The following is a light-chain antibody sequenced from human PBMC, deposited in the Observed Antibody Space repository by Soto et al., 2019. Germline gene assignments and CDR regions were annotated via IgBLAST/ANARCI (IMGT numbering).Light chain of an antibody. Sequence: DIQMTQSPSTLSASVGDRITITCRASQSVNGWLAWYQQKPGKAPAVLIYQASRLESGVPSRFSGSGSGTDFTLTISSLLPDDSATYYCQQYNSYSPTFGQGTKVEIK. CDR1: QSVNGW. J-gene: IGKJ1*01. V-gene: IGKV1-5*03. CDR2: QAS. CDR3: QQYNSYSPT.